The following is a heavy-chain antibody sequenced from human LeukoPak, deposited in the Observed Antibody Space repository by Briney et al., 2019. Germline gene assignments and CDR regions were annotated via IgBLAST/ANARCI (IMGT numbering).Heavy chain of an antibody. CDR3: ARGVIIRGRLDP. CDR1: GFTFRSYG. J-gene: IGHJ5*02. CDR2: IKQDDSEK. V-gene: IGHV3-7*01. Sequence: PGGSLRLSCAASGFTFRSYGMSWVRQAPGKGLEWVANIKQDDSEKYYVDSVKGRFTISRDNAKNSLYLQMSSLRAEDTAVYYCARGVIIRGRLDPWGQGTLVTVSS. D-gene: IGHD3-16*02.